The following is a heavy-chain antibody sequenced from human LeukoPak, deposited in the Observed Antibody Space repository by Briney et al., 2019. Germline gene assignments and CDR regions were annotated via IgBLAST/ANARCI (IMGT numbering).Heavy chain of an antibody. V-gene: IGHV3-7*01. CDR2: IKQDGSQK. CDR1: GFTFSNYW. J-gene: IGHJ4*02. D-gene: IGHD1-26*01. Sequence: GGSLRLSCAASGFTFSNYWMGWVRQAPGKGLEWVANIKQDGSQKYFGDSVKGRFTISRDNAENSLFLQMSSLRDEDTAVYYCARDSGSYHFDSCWGQGTLVTVSS. CDR3: ARDSGSYHFDSC.